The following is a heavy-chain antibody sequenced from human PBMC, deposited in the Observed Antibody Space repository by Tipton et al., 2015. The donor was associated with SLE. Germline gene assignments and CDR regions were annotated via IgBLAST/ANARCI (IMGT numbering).Heavy chain of an antibody. CDR1: GFSFTSYA. J-gene: IGHJ4*02. CDR3: AKDTDFDY. CDR2: IYSAGST. V-gene: IGHV3-23*03. Sequence: SLRLSCAASGFSFTSYAMNWVRQAPGKGLEWVSLIYSAGSTPYADSVKGRFTVSRDTSKNTLYLQMNSLRAEDTAVYYCAKDTDFDYWGQGSLVTVSS.